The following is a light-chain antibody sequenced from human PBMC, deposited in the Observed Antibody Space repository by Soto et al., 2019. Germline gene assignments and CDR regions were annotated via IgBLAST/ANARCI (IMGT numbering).Light chain of an antibody. CDR2: WAS. J-gene: IGKJ4*01. CDR1: QKILYSTNNRNY. V-gene: IGKV4-1*01. Sequence: DIVMTQSPDSLAVSLGERATINCKSSQKILYSTNNRNYLAWYQQKPGQPPKLLIYWASTRESGVPDRFSGRGSWTDFTLTISSLQAEDVSVYYCQQYYSTPLTFGGGTKVEIK. CDR3: QQYYSTPLT.